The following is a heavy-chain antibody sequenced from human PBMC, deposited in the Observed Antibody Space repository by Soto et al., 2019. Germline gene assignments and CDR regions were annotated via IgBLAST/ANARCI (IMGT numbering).Heavy chain of an antibody. CDR1: GFTFSSYS. CDR3: ARATGYYYYGMDV. D-gene: IGHD3-10*01. V-gene: IGHV3-21*01. J-gene: IGHJ6*02. Sequence: GGFLRLSCAASGFTFSSYSMNWVRQAPGKGLEWVPSISSSSSYIYYADSVKGRFTISRDNAKNSLYLQMNSLRAEDTAVYYCARATGYYYYGMDVWGQGTTVTV. CDR2: ISSSSSYI.